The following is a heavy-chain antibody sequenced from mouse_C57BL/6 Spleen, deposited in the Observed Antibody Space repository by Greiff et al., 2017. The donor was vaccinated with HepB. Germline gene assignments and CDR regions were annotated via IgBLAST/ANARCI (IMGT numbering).Heavy chain of an antibody. CDR1: GFTFSDYY. V-gene: IGHV5-16*01. CDR2: INYDGSST. Sequence: EVQLVESEGGLVQPGSSMKLSCTASGFTFSDYYMAWVRQVPEKGLEWVANINYDGSSTYYLDSLKSRFIISRDNAKNILYLQMSSLKSEDTATYYCAREGAYYYGSSSYYFDYWGQGTTLTVSS. CDR3: AREGAYYYGSSSYYFDY. J-gene: IGHJ2*01. D-gene: IGHD1-1*01.